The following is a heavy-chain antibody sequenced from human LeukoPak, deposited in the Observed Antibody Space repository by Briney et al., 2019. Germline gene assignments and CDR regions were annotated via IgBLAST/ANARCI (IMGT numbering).Heavy chain of an antibody. CDR3: ARQYCSSTSCYTSWFDP. J-gene: IGHJ5*02. CDR1: GYTFSNYW. V-gene: IGHV5-51*01. D-gene: IGHD2-2*02. CDR2: IYPGDSDT. Sequence: GESLKISCEASGYTFSNYWIGWVRQMPGKGLEWMGIIYPGDSDTRYSPSFQGQVTISADKSISTAYLQWSSLKASDTAMYYCARQYCSSTSCYTSWFDPWGQGTLVTVSS.